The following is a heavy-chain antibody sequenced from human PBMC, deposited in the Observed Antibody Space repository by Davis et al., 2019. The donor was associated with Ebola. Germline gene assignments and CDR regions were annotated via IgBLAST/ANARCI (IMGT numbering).Heavy chain of an antibody. CDR3: ARGGTGTTLSPDFDY. Sequence: ASVNVSCKASGYTFTSYDINWVRQATGQGLEWMGWMNPNSGNTGYAQKFQGRVTITRNTSISTAYMELSSLRSEDAAVYYCARGGTGTTLSPDFDYWGQGTLVTVSS. CDR2: MNPNSGNT. D-gene: IGHD1-7*01. J-gene: IGHJ4*02. CDR1: GYTFTSYD. V-gene: IGHV1-8*03.